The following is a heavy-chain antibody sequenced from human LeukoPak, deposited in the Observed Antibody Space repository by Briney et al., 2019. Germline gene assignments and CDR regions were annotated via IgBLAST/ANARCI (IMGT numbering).Heavy chain of an antibody. J-gene: IGHJ4*02. Sequence: SETLSLICTVSGGSVSSYYWSWIRQPPGKGLEWIGYIYYSGSTNYNPSLKSRVTISVDTSKNQFSLKLSSVTAADTAVYYCARVAVATRLGYFDYWGQGTLVTVSS. CDR3: ARVAVATRLGYFDY. CDR2: IYYSGST. D-gene: IGHD5-12*01. V-gene: IGHV4-59*02. CDR1: GGSVSSYY.